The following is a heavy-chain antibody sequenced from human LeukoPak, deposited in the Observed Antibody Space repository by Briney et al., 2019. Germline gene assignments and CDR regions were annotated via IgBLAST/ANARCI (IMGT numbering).Heavy chain of an antibody. CDR3: ARVLDYGDYFDY. CDR1: GFTFRSYE. D-gene: IGHD4-17*01. CDR2: ISSSGSTI. V-gene: IGHV3-48*03. Sequence: PGGSLRLSCAASGFTFRSYEMNWGRQAPGKGLEWGSYISSSGSTIYYADSVKGRFTISRDNAKNSLYLQMNSLRAEDTAVYYCARVLDYGDYFDYWGQGTLVTVSS. J-gene: IGHJ4*02.